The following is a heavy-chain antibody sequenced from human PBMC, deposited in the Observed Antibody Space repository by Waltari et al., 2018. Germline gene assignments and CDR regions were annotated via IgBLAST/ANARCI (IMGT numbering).Heavy chain of an antibody. J-gene: IGHJ4*02. CDR2: IRTKPNKYAT. CDR3: TGGAVTGTDF. D-gene: IGHD6-13*01. V-gene: IGHV3-73*01. CDR1: AFTFSGST. Sequence: EVQVLESGCGLGQTGGYRKLTCRPSAFTFSGSTIHWVRQTSGKGLEWIGRIRTKPNKYATRYTGSVEGRFTISRDDSENTAYLQMSSLMTEDTAVYYCTGGAVTGTDFWGQGTLVTVSS.